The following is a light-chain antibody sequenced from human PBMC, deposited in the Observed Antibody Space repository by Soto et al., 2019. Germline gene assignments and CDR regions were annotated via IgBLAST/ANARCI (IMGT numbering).Light chain of an antibody. CDR3: QQSYRTLGT. Sequence: DIQMTQSPSSLSASVGDRVTITCRASQSISIYLNWYQQKPGKAPKLLIYAASSLQSGVPSKFSGRASGTDFTLTISSLQPEDFATYSCQQSYRTLGTFGQGTKLEIK. CDR2: AAS. J-gene: IGKJ2*01. CDR1: QSISIY. V-gene: IGKV1-39*01.